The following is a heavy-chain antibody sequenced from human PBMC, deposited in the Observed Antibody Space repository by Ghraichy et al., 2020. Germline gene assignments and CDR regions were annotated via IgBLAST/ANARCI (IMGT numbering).Heavy chain of an antibody. Sequence: LTCAASGFTFSNYWMSWVRQAPGKGLEWVANMKQDGSEKYYVDSVEGRFTISRDNAKNSLYLQMNNLRAEDTAVYYCARDLYDSGSSDYWGQGTLVTVSS. J-gene: IGHJ4*02. CDR2: MKQDGSEK. CDR1: GFTFSNYW. CDR3: ARDLYDSGSSDY. V-gene: IGHV3-7*03. D-gene: IGHD3-22*01.